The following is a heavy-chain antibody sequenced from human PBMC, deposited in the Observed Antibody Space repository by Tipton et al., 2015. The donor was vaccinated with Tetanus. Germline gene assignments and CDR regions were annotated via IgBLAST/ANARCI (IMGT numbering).Heavy chain of an antibody. CDR1: GYTFTSYG. CDR2: ISAYNGNT. D-gene: IGHD6-19*01. Sequence: QLVQSGGEVKKLGASVKVSCKASGYTFTSYGISWVRQAPGQGLEWMGWISAYNGNTNYAQKLQGRVTMTTDTSTSTAYMELRSRRSDDASVYYCARDRAYSGGWSTQNDYWGQGTLVTVSS. CDR3: ARDRAYSGGWSTQNDY. V-gene: IGHV1-18*01. J-gene: IGHJ4*02.